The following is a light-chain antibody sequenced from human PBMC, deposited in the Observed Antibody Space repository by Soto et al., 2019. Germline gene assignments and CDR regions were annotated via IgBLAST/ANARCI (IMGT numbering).Light chain of an antibody. J-gene: IGKJ1*01. CDR1: QGIRND. CDR2: AAS. Sequence: DIQMTQFPSSLSASVGDRVTITCRASQGIRNDLAWYQQKPGKAPKRLIYAASSLQSGVPSRFSGSGSGTEFTLAISCLQPEDFVAFYCLQHSTFPLTFGQGTKVEIK. V-gene: IGKV1-17*01. CDR3: LQHSTFPLT.